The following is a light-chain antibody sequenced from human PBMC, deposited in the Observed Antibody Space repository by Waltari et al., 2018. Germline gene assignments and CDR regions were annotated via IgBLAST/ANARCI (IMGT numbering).Light chain of an antibody. V-gene: IGKV3-11*01. CDR2: DVS. Sequence: EIVLTQSPATLSLSVGEKATLSCRASQSVDWYLAWYQQKPGQAPRLLIYDVSNRATGIPARFSGSGSETDFTLTISSLEPEDFAVYFCQQRRNWPLTFGGGTKVEIK. CDR1: QSVDWY. J-gene: IGKJ4*01. CDR3: QQRRNWPLT.